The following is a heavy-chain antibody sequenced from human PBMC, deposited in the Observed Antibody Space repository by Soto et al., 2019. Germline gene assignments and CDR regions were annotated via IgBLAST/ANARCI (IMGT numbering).Heavy chain of an antibody. CDR2: IYYSGNT. CDR1: GGSTSSDNY. V-gene: IGHV4-30-4*01. J-gene: IGHJ4*02. Sequence: SETLSLTCTVSGGSTSSDNYWSWIRQPPGKGLEWIGHIYYSGNTDYNPSLKSRLAISIDTSKNRFSLKLSSVTAADTAVYFCAREGGESSDGLYYFDSWGQGSLVTVSS. D-gene: IGHD3-16*01. CDR3: AREGGESSDGLYYFDS.